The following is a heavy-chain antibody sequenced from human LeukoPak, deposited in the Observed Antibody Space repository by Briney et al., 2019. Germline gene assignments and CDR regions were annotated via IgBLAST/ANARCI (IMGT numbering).Heavy chain of an antibody. CDR3: ARDPMVRGENWFDT. CDR1: GYTFTSYD. J-gene: IGHJ5*02. V-gene: IGHV1-2*02. Sequence: GASVKVSCKASGYTFTSYDINWVRQATGQGLEWMGWMNPNSGATFYSQKFQGRVTMTRDTSINTAYMELNRVTSADTGMYYCARDPMVRGENWFDTWGQGTLVTVSS. CDR2: MNPNSGAT. D-gene: IGHD3-10*01.